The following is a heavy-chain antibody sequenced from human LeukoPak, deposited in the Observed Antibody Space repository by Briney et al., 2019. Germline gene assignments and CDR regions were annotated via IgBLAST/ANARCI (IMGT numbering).Heavy chain of an antibody. D-gene: IGHD2-2*01. CDR1: GGSISSSSYY. CDR3: ARDIVVVPAALTYSYNWSDP. CDR2: IYYSGST. Sequence: PSETLSLTCTVSGGSISSSSYYWGWIRQPPGKGLEWIGSIYYSGSTYYNPSLKSRVTISVDTSKNQFSLKLSSVTAADTAVYYCARDIVVVPAALTYSYNWSDPWGQGTLVTVSS. J-gene: IGHJ5*02. V-gene: IGHV4-39*02.